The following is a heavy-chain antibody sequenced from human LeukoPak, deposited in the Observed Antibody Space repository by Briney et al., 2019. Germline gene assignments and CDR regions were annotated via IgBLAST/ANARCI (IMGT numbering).Heavy chain of an antibody. CDR3: ARGVLLADFDY. V-gene: IGHV4-61*02. J-gene: IGHJ4*02. CDR1: GGSISSGSYY. Sequence: SETLSLTCTVSGGSISSGSYYWSWIRQPAGKGLEWIGRIYTSGSTNYNPSLKSRVTISVDTSENQFSLKLSSVTAADTAVYYCARGVLLADFDYWGQGTLVTVSS. D-gene: IGHD3-3*01. CDR2: IYTSGST.